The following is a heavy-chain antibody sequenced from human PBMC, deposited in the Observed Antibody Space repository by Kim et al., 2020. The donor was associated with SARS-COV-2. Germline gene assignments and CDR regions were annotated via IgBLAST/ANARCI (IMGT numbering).Heavy chain of an antibody. V-gene: IGHV3-15*01. D-gene: IGHD3-10*01. CDR2: IKSKTDGGTT. J-gene: IGHJ6*02. CDR1: GFTFSNAW. CDR3: TTAGNYYGSGSYPYYYYYYGMDV. Sequence: GGSLRLSCAASGFTFSNAWMSWVRQAPGKGLEWVGRIKSKTDGGTTDYAAPVKGRFTISRDDSKNTLYLQMNSLKTEDTAVYYCTTAGNYYGSGSYPYYYYYYGMDVWGQGTTVTVSS.